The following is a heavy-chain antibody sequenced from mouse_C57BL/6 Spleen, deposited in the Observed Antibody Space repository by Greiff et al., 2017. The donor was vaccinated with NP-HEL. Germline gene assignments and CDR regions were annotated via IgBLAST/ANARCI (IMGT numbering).Heavy chain of an antibody. CDR1: GYTFTDYY. V-gene: IGHV1-26*01. Sequence: EVQLQQSGPELVKPGASVKISCKASGYTFTDYYMNWVKQSHGKSLEWIGDINPNNGGTSYNQKFKGKATLPVDKSSSTAYMELRSLTSEDSAVYYCARPYYGSSPHWYFDVWGTGTTVTVSS. J-gene: IGHJ1*03. CDR3: ARPYYGSSPHWYFDV. CDR2: INPNNGGT. D-gene: IGHD1-1*01.